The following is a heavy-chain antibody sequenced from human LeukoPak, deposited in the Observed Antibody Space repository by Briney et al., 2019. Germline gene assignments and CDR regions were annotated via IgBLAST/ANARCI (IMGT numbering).Heavy chain of an antibody. V-gene: IGHV3-30*03. CDR3: AREGGHFESSGYYAY. J-gene: IGHJ4*02. D-gene: IGHD3-22*01. CDR2: ISYDGSNK. Sequence: GGSLRLSCAASGFTFSSYGMLWVRQAPGKGLEWVAFISYDGSNKYNADSVRGRFTISRDNSKNTLYLQMNSLTVEDMAVYYCAREGGHFESSGYYAYWGLGTLVTVSS. CDR1: GFTFSSYG.